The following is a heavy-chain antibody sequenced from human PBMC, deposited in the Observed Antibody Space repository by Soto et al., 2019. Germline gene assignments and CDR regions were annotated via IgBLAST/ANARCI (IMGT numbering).Heavy chain of an antibody. D-gene: IGHD2-21*02. V-gene: IGHV4-34*01. J-gene: IGHJ4*02. CDR2: INHSGST. CDR3: ARTTAAIHLNY. CDR1: GGCLRGYY. Sequence: SETPSLTCAVYGGCLRGYYWSWIRQPPGKGLEWIGEINHSGSTNYNPSLKSRVTISVDTSRNQFSLKLNSVTAADTAVYYCARTTAAIHLNYWSQGTLVTVSS.